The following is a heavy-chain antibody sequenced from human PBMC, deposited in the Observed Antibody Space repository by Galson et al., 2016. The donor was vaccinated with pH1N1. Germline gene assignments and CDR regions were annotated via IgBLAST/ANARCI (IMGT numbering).Heavy chain of an antibody. CDR2: IYLGGSLI. CDR3: ARQNDYGDYRGDAFDI. D-gene: IGHD4-17*01. J-gene: IGHJ3*02. Sequence: SGAEVKKPGESLKISCKGSGYRFPSSWIGWVRQMPGKGLEWMGIIYLGGSLIRYRPSFQGQVTISADKSVNIFYLAWVSLKASDTAMYYCARQNDYGDYRGDAFDIWGQGTMVTVSS. V-gene: IGHV5-51*01. CDR1: GYRFPSSW.